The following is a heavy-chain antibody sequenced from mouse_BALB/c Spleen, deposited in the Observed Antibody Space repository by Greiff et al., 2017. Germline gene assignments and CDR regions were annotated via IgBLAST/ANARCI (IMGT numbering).Heavy chain of an antibody. Sequence: ESGPGILQPSQTLSLTCSFSGFSLSTSGMGLGWIRQPPGKGLEWLAHICWDDDKRYNQALKSRLTISKDTSSNQVFLKIASVDTADTATYYCARGGNYFDYWGQGTTLTVSS. V-gene: IGHV8-12*01. CDR3: ARGGNYFDY. D-gene: IGHD1-1*02. J-gene: IGHJ2*01. CDR2: ICWDDDK. CDR1: GFSLSTSGMG.